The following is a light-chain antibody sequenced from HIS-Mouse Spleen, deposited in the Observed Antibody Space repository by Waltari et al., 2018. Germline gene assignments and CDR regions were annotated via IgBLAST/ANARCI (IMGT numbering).Light chain of an antibody. Sequence: SYELTQPPSVSVSPGQTARITCPGEALPKKYAYWYQQKSGQAPVLVIYEDSKRPSGIPERFSGSSSGTMATLTISGAQVEDEADYYCYSTDSSGNWVFGGGTKLTVL. CDR1: ALPKKY. CDR3: YSTDSSGNWV. J-gene: IGLJ3*02. CDR2: EDS. V-gene: IGLV3-10*01.